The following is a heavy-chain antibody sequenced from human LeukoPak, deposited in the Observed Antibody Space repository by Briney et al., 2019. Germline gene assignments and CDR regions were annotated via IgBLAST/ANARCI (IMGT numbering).Heavy chain of an antibody. CDR2: ISGSGGST. V-gene: IGHV3-23*01. CDR1: GFTFSSYA. CDR3: AKDSWFGELGPGGDYYYGMDV. D-gene: IGHD3-10*01. J-gene: IGHJ6*02. Sequence: PGGSLRLSCAASGFTFSSYAMSWVRQAPGKGLEWVSAISGSGGSTYYADSVKGRFTISRDNSKNTLYLQMNSLRAEDTAVYYCAKDSWFGELGPGGDYYYGMDVWGQGTTVTVSS.